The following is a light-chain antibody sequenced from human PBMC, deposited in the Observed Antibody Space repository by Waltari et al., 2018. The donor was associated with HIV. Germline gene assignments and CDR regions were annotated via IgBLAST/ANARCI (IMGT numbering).Light chain of an antibody. CDR3: QVWHYTVV. J-gene: IGLJ2*01. V-gene: IGLV3-9*01. CDR1: NIGTYH. CDR2: NDI. Sequence: SYVLAQRFSVSVALAQTHRITCWGSNIGTYHVHWYQQKPGQAPLLLIFNDIHRPSGVPERFSASKSRNMATLTIIGAQAGDEAAYYCQVWHYTVVFGGGTKVTVL.